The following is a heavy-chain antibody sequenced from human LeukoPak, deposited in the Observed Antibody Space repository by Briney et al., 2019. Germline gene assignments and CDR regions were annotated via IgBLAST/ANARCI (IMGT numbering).Heavy chain of an antibody. CDR1: GFTFSTYA. Sequence: GGSLRLSCAASGFTFSTYAMNWVRQAPGKGLEWVSSISSSSSYIYYADSVKGRFTISRDNAKNSLYLQMNSLRAEDTAVYYCARVTAAEEGSYFDYWGQGTLVTVSS. CDR3: ARVTAAEEGSYFDY. CDR2: ISSSSSYI. V-gene: IGHV3-21*01. J-gene: IGHJ4*02. D-gene: IGHD6-13*01.